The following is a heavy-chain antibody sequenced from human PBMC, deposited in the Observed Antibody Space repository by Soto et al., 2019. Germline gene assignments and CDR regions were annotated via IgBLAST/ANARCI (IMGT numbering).Heavy chain of an antibody. J-gene: IGHJ4*02. Sequence: ETLSLTCTISGGSVSVYYWSWIRQSTGQGLEWIGYIYASGSPYYNPSLRSRVTIAADTSKNQISLKLTSPTAADTAVYYCARGVGSSPPQYWGQGTLVTVSS. CDR2: IYASGSP. CDR3: ARGVGSSPPQY. V-gene: IGHV4-59*02. CDR1: GGSVSVYY. D-gene: IGHD1-26*01.